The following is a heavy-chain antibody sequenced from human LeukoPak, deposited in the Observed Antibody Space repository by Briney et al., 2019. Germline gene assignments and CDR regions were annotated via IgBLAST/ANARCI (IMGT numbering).Heavy chain of an antibody. D-gene: IGHD3-10*01. J-gene: IGHJ4*02. CDR2: ITSTSNHI. CDR3: ARVYSANGYGSGYYDY. V-gene: IGHV3-21*01. CDR1: GFTFSTYD. Sequence: GGSLRLSCVASGFTFSTYDMNWVRQAPGKGLEWVSAITSTSNHINYADSVKGRFTISRDSANDSLYLQMNSLRAEDTAVYYCARVYSANGYGSGYYDYWGQGTLVTVSS.